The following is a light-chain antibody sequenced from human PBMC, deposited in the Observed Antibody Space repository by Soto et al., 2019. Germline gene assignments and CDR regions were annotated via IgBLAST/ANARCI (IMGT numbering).Light chain of an antibody. CDR3: SSYTSNTTPYV. V-gene: IGLV2-14*03. CDR2: DVS. Sequence: QSALTQPASVSGSPGQWITISCTGTSSDVGGYDYVSWYQQHPGKAPKLLIYDVSNRPSGVSTRFSGSKSGNTASLTISGLQAEDEADYHCSSYTSNTTPYVFGTGTKLTVL. J-gene: IGLJ1*01. CDR1: SSDVGGYDY.